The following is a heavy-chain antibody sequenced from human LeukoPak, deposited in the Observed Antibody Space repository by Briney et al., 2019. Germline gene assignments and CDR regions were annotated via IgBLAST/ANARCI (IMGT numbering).Heavy chain of an antibody. D-gene: IGHD3-22*01. Sequence: SETLSLTCTVSGGSISSYYWSWIRQPPGKGLEWIGYIYTSGSTNYNPSLKSRVTISVDTSKNQFSLKLSSVTAADTAVYYCARHYDGDDSSGYYLRWFDPWGQGTLVTVSS. J-gene: IGHJ5*02. CDR1: GGSISSYY. V-gene: IGHV4-4*09. CDR2: IYTSGST. CDR3: ARHYDGDDSSGYYLRWFDP.